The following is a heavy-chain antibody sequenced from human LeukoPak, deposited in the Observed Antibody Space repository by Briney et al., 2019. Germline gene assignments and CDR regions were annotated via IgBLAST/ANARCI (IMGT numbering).Heavy chain of an antibody. Sequence: SETLSLTCTVSGGSISSYHWSWIRQPPGKGLEWIGYIYTSGSTNYNPSLKSRVTISVDTSKNQFSLKLSSVTAADTAVYYCARSANGGYYYYYYMDVWGKGTTVTVSS. CDR1: GGSISSYH. J-gene: IGHJ6*03. V-gene: IGHV4-4*09. CDR2: IYTSGST. CDR3: ARSANGGYYYYYYMDV.